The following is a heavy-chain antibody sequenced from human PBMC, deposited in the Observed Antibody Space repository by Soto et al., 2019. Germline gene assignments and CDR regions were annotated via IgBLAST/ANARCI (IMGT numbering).Heavy chain of an antibody. V-gene: IGHV4-59*11. CDR2: IYYSGST. Sequence: QVQLQESGPGLVKPSETLSLTCTVSGGSISSHYWSWIRQPPGKGLEWIGYIYYSGSTNYKPSLKSRVTISVDTSKNQFSLRLSSVTAADTAVYYCARVSAGYWYFDLWGRGTLVTVSS. D-gene: IGHD6-19*01. CDR1: GGSISSHY. J-gene: IGHJ2*01. CDR3: ARVSAGYWYFDL.